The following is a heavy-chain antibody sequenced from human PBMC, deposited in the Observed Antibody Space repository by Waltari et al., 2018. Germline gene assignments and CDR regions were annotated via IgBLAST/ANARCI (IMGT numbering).Heavy chain of an antibody. J-gene: IGHJ4*02. V-gene: IGHV1-69*10. D-gene: IGHD3-10*01. CDR3: ANLGGFGDVGLSDY. Sequence: QVQLVQSGAEVKKPGSSVKVSCKASGGTFSSYSISWVRQAPGQGLEGMGGIIPILGIANYAQKFQGRVTITADKSTSTAYMELSSLRSEDTAVYYCANLGGFGDVGLSDYWGQGTLVTVSS. CDR2: IIPILGIA. CDR1: GGTFSSYS.